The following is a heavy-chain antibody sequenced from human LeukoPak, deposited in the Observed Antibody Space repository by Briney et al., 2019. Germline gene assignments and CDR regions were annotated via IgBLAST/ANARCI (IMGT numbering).Heavy chain of an antibody. V-gene: IGHV3-9*01. CDR1: GFTFDDYA. CDR3: ARGRYFDY. CDR2: ISWNSGSI. Sequence: GRSLRLSCAASGFTFDDYAMHWVRQAPGKGLEWVSGISWNSGSIGYADSVKGRFTISRDNAKNSLCLQMNSLRAEDTAVYYRARGRYFDYWGQGTLVTVSS. J-gene: IGHJ4*02. D-gene: IGHD3-16*01.